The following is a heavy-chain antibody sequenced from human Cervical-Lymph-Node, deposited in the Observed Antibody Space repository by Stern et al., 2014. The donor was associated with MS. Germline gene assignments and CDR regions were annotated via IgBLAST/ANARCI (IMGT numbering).Heavy chain of an antibody. CDR3: ARQRYFDY. Sequence: EVQLVESGPEVKRPGESLKISCQASGYTFTSYWIGWVRQMPGKGLEWIAIIFPGGSDIRSSPSFQGQVTISADQSSSTAYLQGNNLKAPDTAIYYCARQRYFDYWGQGTLVTVSS. J-gene: IGHJ4*02. CDR1: GYTFTSYW. CDR2: IFPGGSDI. V-gene: IGHV5-51*01.